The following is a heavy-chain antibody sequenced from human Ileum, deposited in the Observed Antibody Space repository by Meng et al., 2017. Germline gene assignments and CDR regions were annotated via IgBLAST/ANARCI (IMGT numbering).Heavy chain of an antibody. CDR2: ISVYNGNT. V-gene: IGHV1-18*04. Sequence: ASLKISCKASGYSFPNYASTWVRQARGQGLEWMGWISVYNGNTKYAQTLQGRVTMTTDTSTSKAYMGVKSLRSDDTAVYFCAWDSSAYYYGSGNYYFDYWGQGTLVTVSS. CDR3: AWDSSAYYYGSGNYYFDY. D-gene: IGHD3-10*01. CDR1: GYSFPNYA. J-gene: IGHJ4*02.